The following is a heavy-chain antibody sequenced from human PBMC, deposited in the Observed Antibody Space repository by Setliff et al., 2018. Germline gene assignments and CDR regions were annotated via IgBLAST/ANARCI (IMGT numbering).Heavy chain of an antibody. CDR1: AYIFSSYG. V-gene: IGHV1-18*01. D-gene: IGHD3-10*01. J-gene: IGHJ3*02. CDR3: ARDLNRWFGEFAFDI. Sequence: ASVKVSCKASAYIFSSYGLSWVRQAPGQGLEWMGWISTYNGITNYAQRFQDRVTMTTDTSSSAAYMELRSLRSDDTAVYYCARDLNRWFGEFAFDIWGQGTMVTVSS. CDR2: ISTYNGIT.